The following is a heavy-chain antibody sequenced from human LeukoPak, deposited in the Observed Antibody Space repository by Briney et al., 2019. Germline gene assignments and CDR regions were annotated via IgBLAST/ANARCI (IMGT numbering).Heavy chain of an antibody. Sequence: GGSLRFYCAASGFTFSNYWMSWVRQAPGKGQERVANIKQDGSDKYFVDSTRGRFTISRDNAKKSLYLQMNSLRAEDTAVYYGARMSSSGYFLWSQGALVTVSS. CDR1: GFTFSNYW. CDR2: IKQDGSDK. J-gene: IGHJ4*02. D-gene: IGHD3-22*01. CDR3: ARMSSSGYFL. V-gene: IGHV3-7*01.